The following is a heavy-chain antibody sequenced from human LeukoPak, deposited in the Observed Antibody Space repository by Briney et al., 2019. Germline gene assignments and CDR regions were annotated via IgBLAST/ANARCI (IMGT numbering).Heavy chain of an antibody. V-gene: IGHV4-30-4*02. Sequence: SETLSLTCTVSGGSISSGDYYWSWIRQPPGKGLEWIGYIYYSGSTYYNPSLKSRVTISVDTSKNQFSLKLSSVTAADTAVYYCARAIGITIFGRGFDYWGQGTLVTVSS. CDR2: IYYSGST. J-gene: IGHJ4*02. D-gene: IGHD3-3*01. CDR1: GGSISSGDYY. CDR3: ARAIGITIFGRGFDY.